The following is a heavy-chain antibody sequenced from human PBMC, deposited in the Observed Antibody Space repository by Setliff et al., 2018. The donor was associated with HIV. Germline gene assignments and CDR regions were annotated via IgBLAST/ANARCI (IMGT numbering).Heavy chain of an antibody. D-gene: IGHD3-16*01. CDR2: IHPNTGST. Sequence: ASVKVSCKTSGYTFTAYYIYWVRQAPGHGLELMGRIHPNTGSTNYLQKFQGRVSITRDTSMSTVYMTLTGLTSDDTAVYYCAKQGYADSLYAFDVWGPGTMVTVS. J-gene: IGHJ3*01. V-gene: IGHV1-2*06. CDR1: GYTFTAYY. CDR3: AKQGYADSLYAFDV.